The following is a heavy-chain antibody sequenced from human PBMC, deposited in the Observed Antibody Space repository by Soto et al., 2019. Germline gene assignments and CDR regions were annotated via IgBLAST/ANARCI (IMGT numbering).Heavy chain of an antibody. J-gene: IGHJ6*02. CDR2: IYSGGST. V-gene: IGHV3-53*01. D-gene: IGHD3-22*01. CDR3: ARDTVYYDTSGYLVSNGMDV. CDR1: GFTVSSNY. Sequence: EVQLVESGGGLIQPGGSLRLSCAASGFTVSSNYMSWVRQAPGKGLEWVSVIYSGGSTYYADSVKRRFTISRDSSRXRXYXXMNSLRAEDTAVYYCARDTVYYDTSGYLVSNGMDVWGQGTTVTVSS.